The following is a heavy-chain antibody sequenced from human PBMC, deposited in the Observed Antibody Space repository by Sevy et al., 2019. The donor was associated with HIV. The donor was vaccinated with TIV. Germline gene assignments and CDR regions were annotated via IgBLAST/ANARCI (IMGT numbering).Heavy chain of an antibody. V-gene: IGHV4-61*01. J-gene: IGHJ4*02. CDR2: MFYRGST. CDR3: ARLSAVSRSYNFDY. Sequence: SETLSLTCTVSGDSVSSDNYYWSWIRQRPGKGLEWIRYMFYRGSTNYNPSLKSRVTISVDTSKNQFSLKLNSVTAADTAVYYCARLSAVSRSYNFDYWGQGTLVTVSS. D-gene: IGHD4-4*01. CDR1: GDSVSSDNYY.